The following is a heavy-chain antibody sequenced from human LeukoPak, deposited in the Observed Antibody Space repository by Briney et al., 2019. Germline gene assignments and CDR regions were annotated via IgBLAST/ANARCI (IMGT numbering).Heavy chain of an antibody. V-gene: IGHV1-2*02. CDR3: ARDEDYGIFVNVDY. CDR1: GYTFTGYY. J-gene: IGHJ4*02. D-gene: IGHD4-17*01. CDR2: INPNSGGT. Sequence: ASVKASCKASGYTFTGYYMHWVRQAPGQGLEWMGWINPNSGGTNYAQKFQGRVTMTTDTPTSTAYMELRSLRADDTAVYYCARDEDYGIFVNVDYWGQGTLVTVTS.